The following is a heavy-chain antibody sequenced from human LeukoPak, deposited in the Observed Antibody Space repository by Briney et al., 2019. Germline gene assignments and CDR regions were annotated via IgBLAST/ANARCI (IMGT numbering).Heavy chain of an antibody. CDR2: ISYDGSNK. J-gene: IGHJ6*02. CDR1: GFTFSSYG. V-gene: IGHV3-30*18. CDR3: AKATPGSYYGMDV. Sequence: GGSLRLSCAASGFTFSSYGMHWVRQAPGKGLEWVAVISYDGSNKYYADSLKGRFTISRDNSKNTLYLQMNSLRAEDTAVYYCAKATPGSYYGMDVWGQGTTVTVSS. D-gene: IGHD6-19*01.